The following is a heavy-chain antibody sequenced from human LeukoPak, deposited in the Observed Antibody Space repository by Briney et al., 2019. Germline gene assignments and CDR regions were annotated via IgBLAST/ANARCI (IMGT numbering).Heavy chain of an antibody. CDR1: GFTFDDYA. Sequence: GGSLRLSCAASGFTFDDYAMHWVRQAPGKGLEWVPGISWNSGSIGYADSVKGRFTISRDNAKNSLYLQMNSLRAEDMALYYCAKGTPYSSSRYDDYFDYWGQGTLVTVSS. D-gene: IGHD6-13*01. J-gene: IGHJ4*02. V-gene: IGHV3-9*03. CDR3: AKGTPYSSSRYDDYFDY. CDR2: ISWNSGSI.